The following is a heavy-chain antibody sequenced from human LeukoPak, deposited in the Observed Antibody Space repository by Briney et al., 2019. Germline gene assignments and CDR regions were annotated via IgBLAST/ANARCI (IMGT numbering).Heavy chain of an antibody. CDR1: GASISTYH. CDR3: ARDSGTTGEVKFDP. Sequence: SETLSLTCTVSGASISTYHWTWIRQSAGKGLEWIGVIYASANTNYNPSLESRVTMSLDTSKNQLSLNLTSVTAADTAVYYCARDSGTTGEVKFDPWGQGTLVTVSS. V-gene: IGHV4-4*07. J-gene: IGHJ5*02. D-gene: IGHD3-10*01. CDR2: IYASANT.